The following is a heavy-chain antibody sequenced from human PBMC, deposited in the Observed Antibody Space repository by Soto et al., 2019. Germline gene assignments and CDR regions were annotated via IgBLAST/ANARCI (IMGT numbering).Heavy chain of an antibody. CDR1: GFTFDDYA. D-gene: IGHD4-17*01. V-gene: IGHV3-9*01. Sequence: EVQLVESGGGLVQPGRSLRLSCAASGFTFDDYAMHWVRQGPGKGLEWVSSISWNSGNLGYADSVKGRFTISRDNAKNSLYLQMNSLRGEDTAVYYCAKGASTTVFAFNDYWGQGTLVTVSS. CDR2: ISWNSGNL. J-gene: IGHJ4*02. CDR3: AKGASTTVFAFNDY.